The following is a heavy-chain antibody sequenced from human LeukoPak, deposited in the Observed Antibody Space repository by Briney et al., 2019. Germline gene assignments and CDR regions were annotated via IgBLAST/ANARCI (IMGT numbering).Heavy chain of an antibody. CDR1: GFTFSSYS. Sequence: GGSLRLSCAASGFTFSSYSMNWVRQAPGKGLEWVSYISSSSSTIYYAGSVKGRFTISRDNAKNSLYLQMNSLRAEDTAVYYCARERPFDYWGQGTLVTVSS. CDR3: ARERPFDY. J-gene: IGHJ4*02. CDR2: ISSSSSTI. V-gene: IGHV3-48*01.